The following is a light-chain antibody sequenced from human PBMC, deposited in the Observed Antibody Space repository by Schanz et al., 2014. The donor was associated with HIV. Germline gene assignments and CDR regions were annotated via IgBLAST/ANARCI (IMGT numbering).Light chain of an antibody. CDR3: SSYAGSNIYV. J-gene: IGLJ1*01. Sequence: QSALTQPPSASGSPGQSVTISCTGTSSDVGGYNYVSWYQLRPGKAPQLMIYEVSKRPSGVPDRFSGSKSGNTASLTVSGLQAEDEADYYCSSYAGSNIYVFGTGTKLTVL. CDR1: SSDVGGYNY. V-gene: IGLV2-8*01. CDR2: EVS.